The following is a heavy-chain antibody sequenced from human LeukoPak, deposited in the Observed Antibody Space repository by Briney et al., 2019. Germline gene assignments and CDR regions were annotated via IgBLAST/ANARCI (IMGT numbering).Heavy chain of an antibody. Sequence: PSETLSLTCTVSGGSISSSSYYWGWIRQPPGKGLEWIGSIYYSGSTYYNPSLKSRVTISVDTSKNQFSLSLSSVTAADTAVYYCARGDGCCTSCHIYYYYYMGVWGKATTVTVSS. J-gene: IGHJ6*03. CDR3: ARGDGCCTSCHIYYYYYMGV. D-gene: IGHD2-2*02. CDR2: IYYSGST. CDR1: GGSISSSSYY. V-gene: IGHV4-39*01.